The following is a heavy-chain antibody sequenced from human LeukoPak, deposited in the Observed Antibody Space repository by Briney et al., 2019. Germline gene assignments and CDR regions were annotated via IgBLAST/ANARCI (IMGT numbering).Heavy chain of an antibody. Sequence: PSYAPTLTSAIYGRSFSSYNGCWIRDPPAKKQEWIGEINHSGSTNYNPSLKSRVTISVDTSKNQFSLKLSSVTAADTAVYYCARKYRYSSPRSYYYYYGMDVWGKGTTVTVSS. CDR2: INHSGST. V-gene: IGHV4-34*01. CDR3: ARKYRYSSPRSYYYYYGMDV. CDR1: GRSFSSYN. D-gene: IGHD6-13*01. J-gene: IGHJ6*04.